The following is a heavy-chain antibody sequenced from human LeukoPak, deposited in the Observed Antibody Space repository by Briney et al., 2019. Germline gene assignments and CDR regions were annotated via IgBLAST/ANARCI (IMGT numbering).Heavy chain of an antibody. D-gene: IGHD3-10*01. CDR1: GGSFSGYY. Sequence: SETLSLTCAVYGGSFSGYYWSWIRQPPGKGLEWIGEINHSGSTNYNPSLKSRVTISVDTSKNQFSLKLSSVTAADTAVYYCARVREYYGSGSWFDYWGQGTLVTVSS. J-gene: IGHJ4*02. CDR3: ARVREYYGSGSWFDY. CDR2: INHSGST. V-gene: IGHV4-34*01.